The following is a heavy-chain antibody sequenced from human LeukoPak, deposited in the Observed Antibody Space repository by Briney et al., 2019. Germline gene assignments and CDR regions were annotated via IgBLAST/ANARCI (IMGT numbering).Heavy chain of an antibody. V-gene: IGHV1-69*13. Sequence: SVKVSCKSSGGTFSSYAIIWVRQAPGQGLEWMGGVIPIFGTANYAKNFQGRVKITADETTTTAYMERSSPRSEDTAVYYCARDPGDLRHSSSWYVWRAFDIWGQGTMVTVSS. CDR3: ARDPGDLRHSSSWYVWRAFDI. J-gene: IGHJ3*02. CDR1: GGTFSSYA. D-gene: IGHD6-13*01. CDR2: VIPIFGTA.